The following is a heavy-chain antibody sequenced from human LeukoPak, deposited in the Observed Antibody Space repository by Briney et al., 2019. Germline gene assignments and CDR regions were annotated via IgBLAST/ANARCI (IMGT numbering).Heavy chain of an antibody. D-gene: IGHD6-13*01. CDR2: IKSKTDGGTT. CDR3: TTVFYRSGIAASGY. V-gene: IGHV3-15*01. CDR1: GFTFSNAW. J-gene: IGHJ4*02. Sequence: GGSLRLSCAASGFTFSNAWMSWVRQAPGKGLEWVGRIKSKTDGGTTDYAAPVKGRFTISRDGSKNTLYLQMNSLKTEDTAVYYCTTVFYRSGIAASGYWGQGTLVTVSS.